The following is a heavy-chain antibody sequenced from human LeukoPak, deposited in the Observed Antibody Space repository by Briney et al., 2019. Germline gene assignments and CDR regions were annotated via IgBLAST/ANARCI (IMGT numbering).Heavy chain of an antibody. V-gene: IGHV5-51*01. CDR2: IYPGDSNT. Sequence: GESLQISCQASGSPFSNYWVGWVRQLPGKGLEWMGIIYPGDSNTRYSPSFEGQVLISADKSISTVYLHWGSLKASDTAMYFCARRGSLTSDAVDIWGQGTLVSV. J-gene: IGHJ3*02. D-gene: IGHD3-9*01. CDR3: ARRGSLTSDAVDI. CDR1: GSPFSNYW.